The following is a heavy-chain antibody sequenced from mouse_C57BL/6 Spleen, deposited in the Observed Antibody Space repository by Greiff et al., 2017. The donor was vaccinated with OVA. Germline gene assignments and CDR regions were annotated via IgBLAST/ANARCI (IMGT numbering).Heavy chain of an antibody. Sequence: EVKLMESGGGLVKPGGSLKLSCAASGFTFSDYGMHWVRQAPEKGLEWVAYISSGSSTIYYADTVKGRFTISRDNAKNTLFLQMTSLRSEDTAMYYCARNDGYYRGYFDVWGTGTTVTVSS. CDR1: GFTFSDYG. J-gene: IGHJ1*03. CDR3: ARNDGYYRGYFDV. D-gene: IGHD2-3*01. CDR2: ISSGSSTI. V-gene: IGHV5-17*01.